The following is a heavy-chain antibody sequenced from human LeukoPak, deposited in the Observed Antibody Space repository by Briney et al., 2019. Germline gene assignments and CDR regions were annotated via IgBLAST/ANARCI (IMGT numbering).Heavy chain of an antibody. CDR3: ARESHYYGSGSYKDY. CDR2: IYYSGST. CDR1: GGSISTYY. J-gene: IGHJ4*02. D-gene: IGHD3-10*01. Sequence: SETLSLTCAVSGGSISTYYWGWIRQPPGKGLEWIGSIYYSGSTYYNPSLKSQVTISVDTSKNQFSLKLSSVTAADTAVYYCARESHYYGSGSYKDYWGQGTLVTVSS. V-gene: IGHV4-39*07.